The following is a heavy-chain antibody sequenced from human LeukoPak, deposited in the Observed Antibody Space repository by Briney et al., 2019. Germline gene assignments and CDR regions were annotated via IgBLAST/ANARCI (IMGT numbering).Heavy chain of an antibody. J-gene: IGHJ4*02. V-gene: IGHV1-69*04. CDR2: IIPILGIA. CDR1: GGTFSSYA. D-gene: IGHD5-12*01. Sequence: GASVKVSCKASGGTFSSYAISWVRQAPGQGLEWMGRIIPILGIANYAQKFQGRVTITADKSTSTAYMVLSSLRSEDTAVYYCAAREGGYDYVFDYWGQGTLVTVSS. CDR3: AAREGGYDYVFDY.